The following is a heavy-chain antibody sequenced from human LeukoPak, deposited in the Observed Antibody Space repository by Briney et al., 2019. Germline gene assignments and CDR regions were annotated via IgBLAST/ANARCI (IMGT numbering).Heavy chain of an antibody. D-gene: IGHD2-2*02. J-gene: IGHJ5*02. CDR2: IYPGDSDT. CDR3: ARLRIPRENYNWFDP. V-gene: IGHV5-51*01. CDR1: GYSFTSYW. Sequence: GESLKISCKGSGYSFTSYWIGWVRQMPGKGLEWMGIIYPGDSDTRYSPSFQGQVTISADKSISTAYLQWSSLKASDTAMYYCARLRIPRENYNWFDPWGQGTLVTVSS.